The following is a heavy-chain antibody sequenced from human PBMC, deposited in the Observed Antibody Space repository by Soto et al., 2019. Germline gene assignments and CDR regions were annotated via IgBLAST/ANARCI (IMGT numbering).Heavy chain of an antibody. CDR2: INPNSGGT. V-gene: IGHV1-2*02. J-gene: IGHJ4*02. Sequence: ASVKVSCKASGYTFTGYYMHWVRRAPGQGLEWMGWINPNSGGTNYTQKFQGRVTMTRDTSISTAYMELSRLRSDDTAVYYCARPITGTTGFDYWGQGTLVTVSS. D-gene: IGHD1-7*01. CDR3: ARPITGTTGFDY. CDR1: GYTFTGYY.